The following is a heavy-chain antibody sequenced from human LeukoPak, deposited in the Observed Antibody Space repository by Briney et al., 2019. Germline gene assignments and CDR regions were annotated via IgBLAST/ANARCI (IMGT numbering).Heavy chain of an antibody. CDR1: GFTFSNHW. CDR2: IDGRGSNA. CDR3: IRDEALWRLDY. D-gene: IGHD2-21*01. Sequence: GGSLRLSCAASGFTFSNHWMHWVRQAPGKGLVWVSRIDGRGSNAMCADSVKGRFSISKDNAKNTVNLQMNSLRAEDTGVYYCIRDEALWRLDYWGQGTLVTVSS. J-gene: IGHJ4*02. V-gene: IGHV3-74*03.